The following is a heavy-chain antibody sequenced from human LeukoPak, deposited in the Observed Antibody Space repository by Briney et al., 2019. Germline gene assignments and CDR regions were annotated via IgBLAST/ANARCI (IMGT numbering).Heavy chain of an antibody. Sequence: GGSLRLSCAASGFTFSSYWMSWVRQAPGKGPEWVANIKQDGSEKYYVDSVKGRFTISRDNAKNSLYLQMNSLRAEDTAVYYCARVEFGLYSSGWYDGWGQGTLVTVSS. V-gene: IGHV3-7*01. J-gene: IGHJ5*02. CDR2: IKQDGSEK. CDR3: ARVEFGLYSSGWYDG. D-gene: IGHD6-19*01. CDR1: GFTFSSYW.